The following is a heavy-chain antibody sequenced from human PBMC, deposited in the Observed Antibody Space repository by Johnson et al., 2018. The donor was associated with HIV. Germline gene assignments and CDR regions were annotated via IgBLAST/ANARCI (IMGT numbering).Heavy chain of an antibody. V-gene: IGHV3-30*09. CDR1: GFTFSSYA. CDR3: ASGEDYGGNYGAFDI. D-gene: IGHD4-23*01. Sequence: QVQLVESGGGLVQPGGSLRLSCAASGFTFSSYAMHWVRQAPGTGLEWVAVISYDGSKKYYADSVKGRFAISRDNSTNPLHLQMNSRSAEDTAVYYCASGEDYGGNYGAFDIWGQGTMVTVSS. CDR2: ISYDGSKK. J-gene: IGHJ3*02.